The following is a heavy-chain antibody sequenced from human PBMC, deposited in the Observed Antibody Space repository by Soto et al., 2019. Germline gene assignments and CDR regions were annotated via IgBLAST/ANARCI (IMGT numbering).Heavy chain of an antibody. J-gene: IGHJ4*02. Sequence: SETLSLTCTVSGGSINYYFWSWIRQPPGKELEWIAYISYSGLTHYSPSLESRATISVDTSKNQFSLKLTSMTATDTAVYYCARQKTMGATFFASWGPGALVTVSS. CDR2: ISYSGLT. D-gene: IGHD1-26*01. CDR3: ARQKTMGATFFAS. CDR1: GGSINYYF. V-gene: IGHV4-59*08.